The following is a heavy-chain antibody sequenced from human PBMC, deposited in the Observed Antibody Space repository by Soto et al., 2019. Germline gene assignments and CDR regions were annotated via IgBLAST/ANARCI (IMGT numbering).Heavy chain of an antibody. Sequence: PGGSLRLSCAASGFTFSSYGMHWVRQAPGKGLEWVAVIWYDGSNKYYADSVKGRFTISRDNSKNTLYLQMNSLRAEDTAVYYCAREISSGWSNFDYWGQGTLVTVS. CDR1: GFTFSSYG. D-gene: IGHD6-19*01. J-gene: IGHJ4*02. CDR3: AREISSGWSNFDY. V-gene: IGHV3-33*01. CDR2: IWYDGSNK.